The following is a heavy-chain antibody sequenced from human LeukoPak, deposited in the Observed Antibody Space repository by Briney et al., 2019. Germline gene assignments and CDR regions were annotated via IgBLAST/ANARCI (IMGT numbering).Heavy chain of an antibody. Sequence: SETLSLTCTVSGDFSSDYYWSWLRQPPGKGLEWIGYIYYRGGTKYNPSLERRVTICGDTSKNEFSLKLISSTRPDTAVYYCARGRLIVAPGVYYFEYWGQGTLVAVSS. CDR1: GDFSSDYY. CDR2: IYYRGGT. CDR3: ARGRLIVAPGVYYFEY. V-gene: IGHV4-59*08. J-gene: IGHJ4*02. D-gene: IGHD5-12*01.